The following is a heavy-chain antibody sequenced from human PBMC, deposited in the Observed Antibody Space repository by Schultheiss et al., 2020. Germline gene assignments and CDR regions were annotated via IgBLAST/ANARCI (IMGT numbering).Heavy chain of an antibody. Sequence: SVKVSCKASGYTFTSYDINWVRQATGQGLEWMGGIIPVFGTANYAQKFQGRATITADESTSTAYMELSSLRSEDTAVYYCARTDDFWSGYYLGPLSFYFDYWGQGTLVTVSS. J-gene: IGHJ4*02. CDR1: GYTFTSYD. V-gene: IGHV1-69*13. CDR2: IIPVFGTA. D-gene: IGHD3-3*01. CDR3: ARTDDFWSGYYLGPLSFYFDY.